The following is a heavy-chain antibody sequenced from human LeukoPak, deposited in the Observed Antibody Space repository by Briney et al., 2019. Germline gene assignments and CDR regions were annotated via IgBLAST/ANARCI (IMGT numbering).Heavy chain of an antibody. J-gene: IGHJ6*03. CDR1: GGTFSSYA. Sequence: ASVKVSCKASGGTFSSYAISWVRQAPGQGLEWMGGIIPIFGTANYAQKFQGRVTITTDESTSTAYIELSSLRSEDTAVYYCASVGYCSGGSCYGHYYYYYMDVWGKGTTVTVSS. CDR2: IIPIFGTA. D-gene: IGHD2-15*01. V-gene: IGHV1-69*05. CDR3: ASVGYCSGGSCYGHYYYYYMDV.